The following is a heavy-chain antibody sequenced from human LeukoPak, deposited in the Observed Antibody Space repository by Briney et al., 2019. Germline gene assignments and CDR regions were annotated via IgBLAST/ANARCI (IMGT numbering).Heavy chain of an antibody. CDR2: IKEDGSEK. CDR3: ARDPYSGSYSDSYYYYMDV. Sequence: GGSLRLSCAASGFTFSNYWMSWVRQAPGKGLEWVANIKEDGSEKYYVDSVKGRFTISRDNAKNSLSLQVNSLSAEDTAVYYCARDPYSGSYSDSYYYYMDVWGKGTTVTVSS. CDR1: GFTFSNYW. D-gene: IGHD1-26*01. V-gene: IGHV3-7*01. J-gene: IGHJ6*03.